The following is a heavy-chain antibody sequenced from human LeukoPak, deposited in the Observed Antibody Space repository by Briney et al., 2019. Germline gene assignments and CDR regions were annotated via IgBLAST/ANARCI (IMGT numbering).Heavy chain of an antibody. D-gene: IGHD1-26*01. CDR3: ARRLPIIIKRRDRGGVGATGGNWSDP. CDR2: IYHRGTT. J-gene: IGHJ5*02. CDR1: GYSISSGYF. Sequence: SETLSLTCIVSGYSISSGYFWGWVRQPPGKDLEWIGSIYHRGTTHYNPSLKSRVSISLDGSKNQFSLKLSSVTAADTAVYYCARRLPIIIKRRDRGGVGATGGNWSDPWGQGTLVTVSS. V-gene: IGHV4-38-2*02.